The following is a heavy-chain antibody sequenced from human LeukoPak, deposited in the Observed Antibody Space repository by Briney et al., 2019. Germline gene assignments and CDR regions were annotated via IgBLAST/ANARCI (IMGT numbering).Heavy chain of an antibody. D-gene: IGHD2-2*01. J-gene: IGHJ4*02. V-gene: IGHV3-23*01. CDR2: ITGNGATT. CDR3: AKDARGSTAMRGEFDY. CDR1: GFIFSNYA. Sequence: GGSLRLSCAASGFIFSNYAMNWVRQAPGKGLECVSAITGNGATTFYCDSGKGRFTISRDNSQNTLYLQMNSLRAEDTAVYYCAKDARGSTAMRGEFDYWGQGTLVTVSS.